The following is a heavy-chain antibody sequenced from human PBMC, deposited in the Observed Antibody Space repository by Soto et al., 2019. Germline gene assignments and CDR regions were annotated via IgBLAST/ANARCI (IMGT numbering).Heavy chain of an antibody. D-gene: IGHD2-21*02. CDR3: ARDGRYCGGDCYSYYYYYGMDV. V-gene: IGHV3-33*01. Sequence: QVQLVESGGVVVQPGRSLRLSCAASGFTFSSYGMHWVRQAPGKGLEWVAVIWYDGSNKYYADSVKGRFTLSRDNSKNTLYLQMNSLRAEDTAVYYCARDGRYCGGDCYSYYYYYGMDVWGQGTTVTVSS. CDR2: IWYDGSNK. CDR1: GFTFSSYG. J-gene: IGHJ6*02.